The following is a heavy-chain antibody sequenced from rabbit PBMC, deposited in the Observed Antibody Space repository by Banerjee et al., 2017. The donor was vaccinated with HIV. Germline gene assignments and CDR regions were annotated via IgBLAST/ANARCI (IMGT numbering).Heavy chain of an antibody. CDR1: GIDFSGLYY. V-gene: IGHV1S43*01. Sequence: QQHLEESGGGLVKAGGTLTLTCKASGIDFSGLYYMCWVRQAPGKGLELIACIYTSSGTTWYASWVNGRFTISKTSSTTVTLQMTSLTAADTATYFCARDSYDDYGDYGGVFNLWGPGTLVTV. CDR2: IYTSSGTT. CDR3: ARDSYDDYGDYGGVFNL. D-gene: IGHD2-1*01. J-gene: IGHJ4*01.